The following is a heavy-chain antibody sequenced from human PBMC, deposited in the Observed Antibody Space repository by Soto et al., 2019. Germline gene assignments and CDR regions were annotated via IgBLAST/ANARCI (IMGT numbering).Heavy chain of an antibody. CDR1: GASINSGGYY. J-gene: IGHJ4*02. V-gene: IGHV4-31*03. Sequence: KPSETLSLTCTVSGASINSGGYYWSWIRQLPGKGLEWIGYIYFSGSTYYNPSLESRVTISLDTSQNQFSLKLSSVTAADTAVYYCACGNAWEVLLAYWGQGTLVTVSS. D-gene: IGHD1-26*01. CDR2: IYFSGST. CDR3: ACGNAWEVLLAY.